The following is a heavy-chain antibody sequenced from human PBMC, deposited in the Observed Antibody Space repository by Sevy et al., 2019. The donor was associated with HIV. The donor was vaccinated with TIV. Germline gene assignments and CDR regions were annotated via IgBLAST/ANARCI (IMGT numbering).Heavy chain of an antibody. D-gene: IGHD2-15*01. Sequence: ASVKVSCKASGYTFTNYAIHWVHQAPGQKLEWMGRINVGNGNTLSQKFQDRATFTRDTSASTAYMQLSSLRSEDTAVYYCARGEFCSGSSCYSEFFDYWGQGALVTVSS. CDR2: INVGNGNT. CDR3: ARGEFCSGSSCYSEFFDY. CDR1: GYTFTNYA. V-gene: IGHV1-3*01. J-gene: IGHJ4*02.